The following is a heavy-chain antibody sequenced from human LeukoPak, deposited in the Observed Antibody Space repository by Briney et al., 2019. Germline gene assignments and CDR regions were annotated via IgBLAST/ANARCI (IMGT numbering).Heavy chain of an antibody. CDR3: AKGLSNYDILTGYPPFDY. CDR1: GFTFSSYG. J-gene: IGHJ4*02. CDR2: IRYDGSNK. Sequence: GGSLRLSCAASGFTFSSYGMHCVRQAPGKGLEGVAFIRYDGSNKYYADSVKGRFTISRDNSKNTLYLQMNSLRAEDTAVYYCAKGLSNYDILTGYPPFDYWGQGTLVTVSS. V-gene: IGHV3-30*02. D-gene: IGHD3-9*01.